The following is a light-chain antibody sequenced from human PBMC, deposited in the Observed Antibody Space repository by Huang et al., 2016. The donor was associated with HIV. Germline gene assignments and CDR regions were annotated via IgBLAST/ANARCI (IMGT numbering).Light chain of an antibody. J-gene: IGKJ1*01. CDR3: QQYNDWPLT. Sequence: EIVMTQSPATLSVSPGERVTLSCRASQSLSSQLAWYQQKRGQAPRLLIYGVSTRATDIPARFSGSGSGTDFTLTINSRQSEDFATYYCQQYNDWPLTFGQGTEVEIK. CDR1: QSLSSQ. V-gene: IGKV3-15*01. CDR2: GVS.